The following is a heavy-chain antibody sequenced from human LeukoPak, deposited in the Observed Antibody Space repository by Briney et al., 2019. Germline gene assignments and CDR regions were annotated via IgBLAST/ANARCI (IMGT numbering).Heavy chain of an antibody. CDR1: GGSFSSYY. Sequence: PSETLSLTCAVYGGSFSSYYWSWIRQPPGKGLEWIGYIYYSGSTNYNPSLKSRVTISVDTSKNQFSLKLSSVTAADTAVYYCAREARYDSDAFDIWGQGTMVTVSS. D-gene: IGHD2-2*01. V-gene: IGHV4-59*01. CDR2: IYYSGST. J-gene: IGHJ3*02. CDR3: AREARYDSDAFDI.